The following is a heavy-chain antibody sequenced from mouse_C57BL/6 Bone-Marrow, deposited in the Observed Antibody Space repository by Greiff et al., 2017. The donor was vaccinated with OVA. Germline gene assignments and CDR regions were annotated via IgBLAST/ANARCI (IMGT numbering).Heavy chain of an antibody. J-gene: IGHJ3*01. CDR3: ARDFYYGNPAWFAY. V-gene: IGHV1-81*01. CDR1: GYTFTSYG. D-gene: IGHD2-1*01. Sequence: QVQLQQSGAELARPGASVKLSCKASGYTFTSYGISWVKQRTGQGLEWIGEIYPRSGNTYYNEKFKGKATLTAAKSSSTAYMELRSLTSEDSAVYFCARDFYYGNPAWFAYWGQGTLVTVSA. CDR2: IYPRSGNT.